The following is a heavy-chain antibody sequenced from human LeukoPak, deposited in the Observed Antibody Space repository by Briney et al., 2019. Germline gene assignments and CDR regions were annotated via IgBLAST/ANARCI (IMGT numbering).Heavy chain of an antibody. CDR1: GFTLSSYS. CDR3: AKDRAYYDFWSGSDAFDI. D-gene: IGHD3-3*01. CDR2: ISGSGGST. J-gene: IGHJ3*02. Sequence: GGSLRLSCAASGFTLSSYSMNGVRQAPGKGLEGVSAISGSGGSTYYAASVKGRFTISRDNSKNTLYLQMNSLRAEDTAVYYCAKDRAYYDFWSGSDAFDIWGQGTMVTVSS. V-gene: IGHV3-23*01.